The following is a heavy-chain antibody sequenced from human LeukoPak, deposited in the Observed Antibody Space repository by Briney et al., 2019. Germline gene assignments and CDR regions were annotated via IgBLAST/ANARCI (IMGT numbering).Heavy chain of an antibody. D-gene: IGHD3-10*01. Sequence: ASVKVSCKASGYTFTGYYMHWVRQAPGQGLEWMGWINPNSGGTNYAQKFQGRVTMTRDTSISTAYMELSRLRSDGTAGYCGGGDGFRRGAAELGGGDYWGQGTLVTVSS. V-gene: IGHV1-2*02. J-gene: IGHJ4*02. CDR1: GYTFTGYY. CDR3: GGDGFRRGAAELGGGDY. CDR2: INPNSGGT.